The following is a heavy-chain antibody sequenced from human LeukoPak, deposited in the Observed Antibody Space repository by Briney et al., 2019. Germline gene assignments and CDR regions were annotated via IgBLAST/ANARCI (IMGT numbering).Heavy chain of an antibody. CDR2: INPNSGGT. CDR3: ARDHNSLLWFGEFDY. J-gene: IGHJ4*02. Sequence: ASVKVSCKASGYTFTGYYMHWVRQAPGQGLEWMGWINPNSGGTKYAQKFQGRVTMTRDTSISTAYMELSRLRSDDTAVYYCARDHNSLLWFGEFDYWGQGTLVTVSS. V-gene: IGHV1-2*02. CDR1: GYTFTGYY. D-gene: IGHD3-10*01.